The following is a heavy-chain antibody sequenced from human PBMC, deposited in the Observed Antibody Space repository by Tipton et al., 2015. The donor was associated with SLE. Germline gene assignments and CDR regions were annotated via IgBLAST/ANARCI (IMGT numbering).Heavy chain of an antibody. J-gene: IGHJ4*02. D-gene: IGHD3-16*01. CDR3: ARVSGLGNYAHADS. CDR1: GFRFSSQW. Sequence: SLRLSCEGSGFRFSSQWMHWVRQVPGKGFVWVSGIDGDGTSTYYADSVKGRFTISRDNAKNSLYLQMNSLRVEDTAVYYCARVSGLGNYAHADSWGQGTLITVSS. V-gene: IGHV3-74*01. CDR2: IDGDGTST.